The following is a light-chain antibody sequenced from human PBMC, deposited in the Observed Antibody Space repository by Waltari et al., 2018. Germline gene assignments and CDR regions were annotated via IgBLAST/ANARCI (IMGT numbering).Light chain of an antibody. Sequence: QSVLTQPPSVSGAPGQRVTISCPGSSSNIGAGYDVHWYQQLPGTAPKLLIYGNSNRPSGVPDRFSGSKSGTSAFLAITGLQAEDEADYYCQSYDSSLSVVVFGGGTKLTVL. V-gene: IGLV1-40*01. CDR1: SSNIGAGYD. J-gene: IGLJ2*01. CDR3: QSYDSSLSVVV. CDR2: GNS.